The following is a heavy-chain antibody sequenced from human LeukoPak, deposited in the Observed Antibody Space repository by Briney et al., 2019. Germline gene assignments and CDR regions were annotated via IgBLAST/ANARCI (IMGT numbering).Heavy chain of an antibody. CDR3: GRKDLKTPMVLLDV. CDR1: GFTVSSNY. Sequence: PGGSLRLSCAASGFTVSSNYMSWVRQAPGKGLEGVSVIYSGGSTYYADSVKGRFTISRDNSENTLYLQMNSLRDEDTAVYYCGRKDLKTPMVLLDVWGQGTTVIVSS. V-gene: IGHV3-53*01. CDR2: IYSGGST. D-gene: IGHD5-18*01. J-gene: IGHJ6*02.